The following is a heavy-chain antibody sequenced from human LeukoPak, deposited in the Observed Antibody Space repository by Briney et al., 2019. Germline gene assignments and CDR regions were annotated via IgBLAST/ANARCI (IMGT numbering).Heavy chain of an antibody. V-gene: IGHV3-21*01. CDR3: ARDRLGYCSSTSCYFHGMDV. D-gene: IGHD2-2*01. CDR1: GFTFSSYS. Sequence: GWSLRLSCAASGFTFSSYSMNWVRQAPGKGLEWVSSISSSSSYIYYADSVKGRFTISRDNAKNSLYLQMNSLRAEDTAVYYCARDRLGYCSSTSCYFHGMDVWGKGTTVTVSS. CDR2: ISSSSSYI. J-gene: IGHJ6*04.